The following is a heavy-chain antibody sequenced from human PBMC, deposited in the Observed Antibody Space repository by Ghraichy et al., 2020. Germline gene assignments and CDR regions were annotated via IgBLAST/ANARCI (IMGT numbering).Heavy chain of an antibody. V-gene: IGHV1-18*04. D-gene: IGHD3-22*01. CDR2: ISAYNGNT. CDR3: ARGGTYYYDSSGYYYVHDAFDI. Sequence: ASVKVSCKASGYTFTSYGISWVRQAPGQGLEWMGWISAYNGNTNYAQKLQGRVTMTTDTSTSTAYMELRSLRSDDTAVYYCARGGTYYYDSSGYYYVHDAFDIWGQGTMVTVSS. J-gene: IGHJ3*02. CDR1: GYTFTSYG.